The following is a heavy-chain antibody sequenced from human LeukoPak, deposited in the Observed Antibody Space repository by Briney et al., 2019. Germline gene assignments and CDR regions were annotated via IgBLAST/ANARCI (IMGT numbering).Heavy chain of an antibody. J-gene: IGHJ4*02. D-gene: IGHD3-16*01. CDR1: GFSFSSYA. CDR3: ARAKDDYIWGSLEY. V-gene: IGHV3-64*01. CDR2: ISANGDSA. Sequence: GGSLRLSCAASGFSFSSYAMCWVRQAPGKGLEFVSGISANGDSAYYANSVKGRLTISRDNSKNMLFLQMGSLRPEDMAVYYCARAKDDYIWGSLEYWGQGTLVTVSS.